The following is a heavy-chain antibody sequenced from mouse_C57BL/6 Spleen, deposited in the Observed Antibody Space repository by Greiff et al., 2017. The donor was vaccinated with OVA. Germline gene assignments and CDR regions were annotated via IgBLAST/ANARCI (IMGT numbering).Heavy chain of an antibody. CDR3: ARATVVATRYFDV. CDR2: IYPGDGDT. V-gene: IGHV1-80*01. CDR1: GYAFSSYW. Sequence: VKLQESGAELVKPGASVKISCKASGYAFSSYWMNWVKQRPGKGLEWIGQIYPGDGDTNYNGKFKGKATLTADKSSSTAYMQLSSLTSEDSAVYFCARATVVATRYFDVWGTGTTVTVSS. D-gene: IGHD1-1*01. J-gene: IGHJ1*03.